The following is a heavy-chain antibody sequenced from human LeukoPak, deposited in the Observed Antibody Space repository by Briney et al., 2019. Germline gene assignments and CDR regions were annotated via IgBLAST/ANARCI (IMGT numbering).Heavy chain of an antibody. J-gene: IGHJ6*03. D-gene: IGHD2-2*01. Sequence: SQTLSLTCTVSGGSISSGGYYWSWIRQPPGKGLEWIGYIYHSGSTYYNPSLKSRVTISVDRSKNQFSLKLSSVTAADTAVYYCARLGYCSSTSCPRMGYYYYYMDVWGKGTTVTVSS. CDR1: GGSISSGGYY. CDR2: IYHSGST. CDR3: ARLGYCSSTSCPRMGYYYYYMDV. V-gene: IGHV4-30-2*01.